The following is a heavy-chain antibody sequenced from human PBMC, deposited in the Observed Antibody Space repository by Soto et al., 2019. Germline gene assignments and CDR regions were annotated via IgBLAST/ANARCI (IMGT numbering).Heavy chain of an antibody. CDR2: IYYSGST. CDR3: AREGYNFGPFDY. CDR1: GGSISSSSYY. Sequence: PSETLSLTCTVSGGSISSSSYYWGWIRQPPGKGLEWIGSIYYSGSTNYNPSLKSRVTISVDTSKNQFSLKLNSVTAADTAVYYCAREGYNFGPFDYWGQGALVTVSS. J-gene: IGHJ4*02. D-gene: IGHD5-18*01. V-gene: IGHV4-39*07.